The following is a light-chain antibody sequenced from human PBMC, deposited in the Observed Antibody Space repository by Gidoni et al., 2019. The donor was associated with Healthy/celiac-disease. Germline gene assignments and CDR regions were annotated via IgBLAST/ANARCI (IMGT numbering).Light chain of an antibody. CDR1: QSISSY. V-gene: IGKV1-39*01. Sequence: DIQMPQSQSSLSASVGDRVTINCRASQSISSYLNWYQQKPGKAPKLLIYAASSLQSRVPSRFSGSGSGTDFTLTISSLQPEDFATYYCQQSYSTRPITFGQGTRLEIK. CDR2: AAS. CDR3: QQSYSTRPIT. J-gene: IGKJ5*01.